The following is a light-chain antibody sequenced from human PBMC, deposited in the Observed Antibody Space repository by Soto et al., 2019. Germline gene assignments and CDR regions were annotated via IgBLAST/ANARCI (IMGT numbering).Light chain of an antibody. CDR3: SSYTSSITLV. CDR1: SSDVGGYNY. Sequence: QSALTQPASVSGSPGQSITISCTGTSSDVGGYNYVSWYQQQPGKAPKLMIYEVNNRPSGVSNRFSGSKSGNTASLTISGLQSEDEADYYCSSYTSSITLVFGTGTKVTAL. J-gene: IGLJ1*01. V-gene: IGLV2-14*01. CDR2: EVN.